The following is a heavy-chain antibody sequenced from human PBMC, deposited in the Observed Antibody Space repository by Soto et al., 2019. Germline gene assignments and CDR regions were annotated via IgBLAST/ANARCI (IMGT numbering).Heavy chain of an antibody. CDR1: GGSVIRGSYY. J-gene: IGHJ3*02. Sequence: SETLSLTCTVSGGSVIRGSYYWIWIRQPPGKGLEWIGYIYYSGSTNYNPSLKSRVTISVDTSKNQFSLKLSSVTAADTAVYYCARVLSGSYFGGPYDAFDIWGQGTMVTVSS. D-gene: IGHD1-26*01. CDR2: IYYSGST. CDR3: ARVLSGSYFGGPYDAFDI. V-gene: IGHV4-61*01.